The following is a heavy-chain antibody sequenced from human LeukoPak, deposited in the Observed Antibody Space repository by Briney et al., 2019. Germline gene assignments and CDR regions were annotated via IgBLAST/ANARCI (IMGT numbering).Heavy chain of an antibody. CDR3: ARERRDSSGYYFPYYYYMDV. D-gene: IGHD3-22*01. CDR1: GGSFSGYY. CDR2: INHSGST. J-gene: IGHJ6*03. V-gene: IGHV4-34*01. Sequence: KPSETLSLTCAVYGGSFSGYYWSWIRQPPGKGLEGIGEINHSGSTNYNPSLKRRATIPVDPSKNQFSLMLSSVTAAHTAVYYCARERRDSSGYYFPYYYYMDVWGKGTTVTVSS.